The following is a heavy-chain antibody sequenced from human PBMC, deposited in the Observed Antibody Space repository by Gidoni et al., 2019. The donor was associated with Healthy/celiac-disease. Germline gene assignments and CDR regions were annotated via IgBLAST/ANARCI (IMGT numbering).Heavy chain of an antibody. CDR3: ARQYCGSTSCYGWWFDP. D-gene: IGHD2-2*01. J-gene: IGHJ5*02. CDR1: GYTFTGYY. V-gene: IGHV1-2*06. CDR2: INPNSVGT. Sequence: QVQLVQSGAEVKKPGAAVKVSCKAAGYTFTGYYMHWVRQAPGQGLEWMGRINPNSVGTNYAQKFQGSVPMTRDTSISTAYMELSRLRSDDTAVYYFARQYCGSTSCYGWWFDPWGQGTLVTVSS.